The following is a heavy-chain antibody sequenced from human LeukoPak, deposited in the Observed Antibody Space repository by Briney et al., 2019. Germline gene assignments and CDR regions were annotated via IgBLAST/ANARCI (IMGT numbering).Heavy chain of an antibody. CDR1: GGSISSSNYY. D-gene: IGHD3-10*01. Sequence: PSETLSLTCTVSGGSISSSNYYWGWIRQPPGKGLEWIGSIYYSGSTYYNPSLKSRVTISVDTSKNQFSLKLSSVTAADTAVYYCARLTMVRGVIILGFDYWGQGTLVTVSS. V-gene: IGHV4-39*01. CDR3: ARLTMVRGVIILGFDY. J-gene: IGHJ4*02. CDR2: IYYSGST.